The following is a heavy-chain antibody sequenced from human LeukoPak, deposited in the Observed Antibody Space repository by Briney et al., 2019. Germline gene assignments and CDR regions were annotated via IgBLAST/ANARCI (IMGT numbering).Heavy chain of an antibody. Sequence: AGGSLRFSCAVSGFTFSTYGMHWVRQASGKGLEWVGRIRSKANSYATAYAASVKGRFTISRDDSKNTAYLQMNSLKTEDTAVYYCTRRSGSESYWGQGTLVTVSS. V-gene: IGHV3-73*01. CDR1: GFTFSTYG. CDR2: IRSKANSYAT. J-gene: IGHJ4*02. CDR3: TRRSGSESY. D-gene: IGHD1-26*01.